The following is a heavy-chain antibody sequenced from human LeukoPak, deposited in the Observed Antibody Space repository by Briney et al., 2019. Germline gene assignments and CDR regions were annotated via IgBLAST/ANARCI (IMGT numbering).Heavy chain of an antibody. Sequence: PGGSLRLSCAGSGFTFSRYRISWVRQAPGKGLEWVASIKQDVGGEYYGDSVKGRFIISRDNGKNSLFLQMNSLRAEDTAVYYCAREGDGFDIWGQGTMVTVYS. CDR3: AREGDGFDI. CDR2: IKQDVGGE. CDR1: GFTFSRYR. J-gene: IGHJ3*02. V-gene: IGHV3-7*01.